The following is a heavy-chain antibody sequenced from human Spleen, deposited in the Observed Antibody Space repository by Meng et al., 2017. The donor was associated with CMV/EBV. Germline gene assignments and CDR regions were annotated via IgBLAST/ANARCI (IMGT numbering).Heavy chain of an antibody. CDR3: ARGQLPAYYFHH. CDR2: IIGIIGIE. V-gene: IGHV1-69*02. J-gene: IGHJ4*02. Sequence: KVSGATFGRCTSRRVRQAPGQGLEGMGRIIGIIGIEKYSQKLKGRVTISADRYTNTVYMELSSLTSEDTAVYYCARGQLPAYYFHHWGPGTLVTVSS. CDR1: GATFGRCT. D-gene: IGHD2-2*01.